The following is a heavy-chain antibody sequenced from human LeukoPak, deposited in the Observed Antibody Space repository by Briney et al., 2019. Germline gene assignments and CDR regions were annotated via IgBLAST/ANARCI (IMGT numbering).Heavy chain of an antibody. D-gene: IGHD6-6*01. CDR2: ISAYNGNT. J-gene: IGHJ6*03. CDR1: GYTFTSYG. V-gene: IGHV1-18*01. CDR3: ARVSVNSSSLGYYCYYMDV. Sequence: ASVKVSCKASGYTFTSYGISWVRQAPGQGLEWMGWISAYNGNTNYAQKLQGRVTMTTDTSTSTAYMELRSLRSDDTAVYYCARVSVNSSSLGYYCYYMDVWGKGTTVTISS.